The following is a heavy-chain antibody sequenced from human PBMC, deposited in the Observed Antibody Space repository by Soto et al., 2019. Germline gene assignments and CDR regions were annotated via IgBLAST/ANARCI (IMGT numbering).Heavy chain of an antibody. V-gene: IGHV4-59*01. Sequence: PSETLSLTCTVSGGSISSYYWSWIRQPPGKGLEWIGYIYYSGSTNYNPSLKSRVTISVDTSKNQFSLKLSSVTAADTAVYYCASTRYGSGTYYFDYWGQGTLVTVSS. D-gene: IGHD3-10*01. J-gene: IGHJ4*02. CDR1: GGSISSYY. CDR2: IYYSGST. CDR3: ASTRYGSGTYYFDY.